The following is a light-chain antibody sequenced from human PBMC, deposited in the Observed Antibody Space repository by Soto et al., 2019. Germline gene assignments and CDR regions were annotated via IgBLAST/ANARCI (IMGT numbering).Light chain of an antibody. V-gene: IGKV4-1*01. J-gene: IGKJ2*01. CDR2: WAS. Sequence: DIVLTQSPDSLSVSLVERATINCKSSQSVLYSSNNKNYLAWYQQRPGQPPKLLIYWASTRESGVPDRFIGSGSGTDFTLTISSLQAEDVAVYYCQQHYSTSYTFGQGTRLEIK. CDR3: QQHYSTSYT. CDR1: QSVLYSSNNKNY.